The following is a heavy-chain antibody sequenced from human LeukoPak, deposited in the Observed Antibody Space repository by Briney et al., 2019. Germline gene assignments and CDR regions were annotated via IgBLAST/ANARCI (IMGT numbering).Heavy chain of an antibody. CDR3: ARWLQRDVYGDY. J-gene: IGHJ4*02. D-gene: IGHD5-24*01. V-gene: IGHV1-2*02. CDR2: INPNSGGT. CDR1: GYTFAAYY. Sequence: ASVKVSCKVSGYTFAAYYIHWVRQAPGQGLEWMGWINPNSGGTNYAQKFQGRVTMTRDTSISTAYMDLSRLRSDDKAMYYCARWLQRDVYGDYWGQGTLVTVSS.